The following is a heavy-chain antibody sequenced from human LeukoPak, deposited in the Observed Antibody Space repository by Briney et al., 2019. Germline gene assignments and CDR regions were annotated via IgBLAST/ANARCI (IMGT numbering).Heavy chain of an antibody. CDR3: AKYGSGSFDY. CDR2: ISSSSSYI. V-gene: IGHV3-21*01. CDR1: GFTFSSYS. J-gene: IGHJ4*02. Sequence: GGSLRLSCAASGFTFSSYSMNLVRQAPGKGLEWVSSISSSSSYIYYADSVKGRFTISRDSAKNSLYLQMNSLRAEDTAVYYCAKYGSGSFDYWGQGTLVTVSS. D-gene: IGHD3-10*01.